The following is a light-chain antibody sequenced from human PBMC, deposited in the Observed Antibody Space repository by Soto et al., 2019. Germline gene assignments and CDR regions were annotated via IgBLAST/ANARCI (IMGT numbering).Light chain of an antibody. CDR2: GAS. CDR1: QSVDSY. J-gene: IGKJ5*01. CDR3: QQRDSWPIT. Sequence: EIVLTQSPASLSLSPGERATLSCRASQSVDSYLVWYQQKPGQAPRLLIFGASNRVTGIPARFSGSGSGTDFTLTINSLEPDDFAVYYCQQRDSWPITFGQGTRLEIK. V-gene: IGKV3-11*01.